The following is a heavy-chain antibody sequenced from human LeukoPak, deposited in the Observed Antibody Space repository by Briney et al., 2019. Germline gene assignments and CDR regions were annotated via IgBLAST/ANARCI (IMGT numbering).Heavy chain of an antibody. CDR1: GFTFRSYW. CDR2: VIRDGSFT. CDR3: AKDKYYYDRLFDY. D-gene: IGHD3-22*01. Sequence: GGSLRLSCAASGFTFRSYWMHWVRQAPGKGLEWVSRVIRDGSFTNYADSVKGRFTISRDNAKNTLYLQMNSLRAEDTAVYYCAKDKYYYDRLFDYWGQGTLVTVS. J-gene: IGHJ4*02. V-gene: IGHV3-74*01.